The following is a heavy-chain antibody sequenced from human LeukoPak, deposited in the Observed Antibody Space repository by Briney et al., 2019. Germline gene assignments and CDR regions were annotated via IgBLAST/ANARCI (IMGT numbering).Heavy chain of an antibody. CDR1: GGSISSYY. CDR2: IYYSGST. D-gene: IGHD2-2*02. CDR3: ARDNTPSGFDY. J-gene: IGHJ4*02. Sequence: SETLSLTCTVSGGSISSYYWSWIRQPPGKGLEWIGYIYYSGSTNYNPSLKSRVTISVDTSKNQFSLKLSSVTAADTAVYYCARDNTPSGFDYWGQGTLVTVSS. V-gene: IGHV4-59*01.